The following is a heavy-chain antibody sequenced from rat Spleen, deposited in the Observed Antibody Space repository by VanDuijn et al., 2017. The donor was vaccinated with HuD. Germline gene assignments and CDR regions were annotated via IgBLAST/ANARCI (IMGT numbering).Heavy chain of an antibody. CDR1: GFTFNNYW. D-gene: IGHD1-3*01. CDR3: TRPLNYGSPMDA. J-gene: IGHJ4*01. CDR2: ITNTGGST. Sequence: EVQLVESGGGLVQPGRSLKLSCVASGFTFNNYWMTWIRQAPGKGLEWVASITNTGGSTYYPDSVKGRFTISRDNAKSTLYLQMNSLRSEDTATYYCTRPLNYGSPMDAWGQGASVTVSS. V-gene: IGHV5-31*01.